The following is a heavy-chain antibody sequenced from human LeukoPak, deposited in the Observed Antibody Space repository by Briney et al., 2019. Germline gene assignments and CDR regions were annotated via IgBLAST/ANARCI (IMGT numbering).Heavy chain of an antibody. CDR3: ARVGTAAGQPPFDY. CDR1: GYTFTSYY. Sequence: GASVKVSCKASGYTFTSYYMHWVRQAPGQGLEWMGIINPSGGSTSYAQKFQGRVTMTRDTSISTAYMELSRLRSDDTAVYYCARVGTAAGQPPFDYWGQGTLVTVSS. J-gene: IGHJ4*02. CDR2: INPSGGST. V-gene: IGHV1-46*01. D-gene: IGHD6-13*01.